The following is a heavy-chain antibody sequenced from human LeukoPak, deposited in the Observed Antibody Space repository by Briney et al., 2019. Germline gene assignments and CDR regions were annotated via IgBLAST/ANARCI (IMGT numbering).Heavy chain of an antibody. Sequence: GASVKVSCKASGGTFSSYAISWVRQAPGQGLEWMGRIIPIFGTANYAQKSQGRVTITTDESTSTAYMELSSLRSEDTAVYYCAISIAVAWYVNWFDPWGQGTLVTVSS. D-gene: IGHD6-19*01. CDR1: GGTFSSYA. CDR2: IIPIFGTA. CDR3: AISIAVAWYVNWFDP. V-gene: IGHV1-69*05. J-gene: IGHJ5*02.